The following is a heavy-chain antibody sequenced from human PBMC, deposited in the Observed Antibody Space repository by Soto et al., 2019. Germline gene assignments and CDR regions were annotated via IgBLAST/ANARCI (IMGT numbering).Heavy chain of an antibody. CDR1: GFSFSTHG. D-gene: IGHD1-1*01. Sequence: QVQVVASGGGVVQPGRSLRLSCAASGFSFSTHGIHWVRQAPGKGLEWVAVISYDGHKKDHVDSGKGRFTISRDNSKNTVYLQMDRLGTEDTAVYYCAKEGDLEYFDYWGQGTPVTVSS. CDR2: ISYDGHKK. CDR3: AKEGDLEYFDY. J-gene: IGHJ4*02. V-gene: IGHV3-30*18.